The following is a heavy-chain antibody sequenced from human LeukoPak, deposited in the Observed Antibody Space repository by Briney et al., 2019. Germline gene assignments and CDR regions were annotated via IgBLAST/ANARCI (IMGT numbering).Heavy chain of an antibody. V-gene: IGHV4-34*01. J-gene: IGHJ4*02. CDR1: GGSFSGYY. CDR3: ARTPSGITMVRGVPSPATYFDY. D-gene: IGHD3-10*01. CDR2: INHSGST. Sequence: SETLSLTCAVYGGSFSGYYWSWIRQPPGKGLEWIGEINHSGSTNYNPSLKSRVTMSVDTSKNQFSLKLSSVTAADTAVYYCARTPSGITMVRGVPSPATYFDYWGQGTLVTVSS.